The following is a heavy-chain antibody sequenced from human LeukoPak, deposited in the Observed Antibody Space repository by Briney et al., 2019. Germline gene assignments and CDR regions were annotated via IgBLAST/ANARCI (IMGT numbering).Heavy chain of an antibody. CDR3: ARLLDTAMVTSYWFDP. Sequence: ASVKVSCKASGYTFTSYGISWVRQAPGQGLEWMGWISAYNGNTNYAQKLQGRVTMTTDTSTSTAYMELRSLRSDDTAVYYCARLLDTAMVTSYWFDPWGQGTLVTVCS. V-gene: IGHV1-18*01. J-gene: IGHJ5*02. CDR2: ISAYNGNT. D-gene: IGHD5-18*01. CDR1: GYTFTSYG.